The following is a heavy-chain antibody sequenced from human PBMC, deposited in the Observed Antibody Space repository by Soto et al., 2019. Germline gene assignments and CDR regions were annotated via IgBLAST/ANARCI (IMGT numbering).Heavy chain of an antibody. CDR1: GFIFENFG. D-gene: IGHD1-26*01. V-gene: IGHV3-23*01. J-gene: IGHJ5*02. CDR2: ISGXXXXX. CDR3: AKNQGVELVPLATVDWFDP. Sequence: ETLRLSCAASGFIFENFGMSWVRQAPGKGLEWISSISGXXXXXXXXXXXXGRFTISRDNSKSTVYLELNNLSAEDTAVYHCAKNQGVELVPLATVDWFDPWGQGSVVTVSS.